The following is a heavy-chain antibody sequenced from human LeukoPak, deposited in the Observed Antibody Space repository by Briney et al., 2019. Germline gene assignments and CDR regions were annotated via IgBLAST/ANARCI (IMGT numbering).Heavy chain of an antibody. CDR3: ARGPFNASGDYVGCSAP. CDR1: GGSISSYY. J-gene: IGHJ5*02. V-gene: IGHV4-4*07. D-gene: IGHD4-17*01. Sequence: SETLSLTCTVSGGSISSYYWSWIRQPAGKGLEWIGRIYTSGSTNYNPSLKSRVTISVDTSKNQFSLKLSSVTAADTAVYYCARGPFNASGDYVGCSAPGGQEPLAPVPS. CDR2: IYTSGST.